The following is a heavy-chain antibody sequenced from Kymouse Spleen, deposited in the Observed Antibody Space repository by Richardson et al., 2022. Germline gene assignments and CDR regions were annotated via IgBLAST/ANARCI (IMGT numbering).Heavy chain of an antibody. Sequence: EVQLVESGGGLVQPGGSLRLSCAASGFTFSSYWMSWVRQAPGKGLEWVANIKQDGSEKYYVDSVKGRFTISRDNAKNSLYLQMNSLRAEDTAVYYCARKDWNYEDLFDYWGQGTLVTVSS. D-gene: IGHD1-7*01. J-gene: IGHJ4*02. V-gene: IGHV3-7*01. CDR2: IKQDGSEK. CDR3: ARKDWNYEDLFDY. CDR1: GFTFSSYW.